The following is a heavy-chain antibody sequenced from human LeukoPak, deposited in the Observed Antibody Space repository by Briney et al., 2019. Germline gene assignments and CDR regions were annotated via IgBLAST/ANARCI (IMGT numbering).Heavy chain of an antibody. Sequence: SETLSLTCTVSGGSISGYYWSWVRQPPGKGLEWIGYIYYSGSTKYNPSLKSRVTMSVDTSRNQFSLKLSSVTAADTAVYYCARGGLENGYHSNDGFDIWGQGTMVTVSS. CDR1: GGSISGYY. V-gene: IGHV4-59*01. D-gene: IGHD3-22*01. CDR3: ARGGLENGYHSNDGFDI. CDR2: IYYSGST. J-gene: IGHJ3*02.